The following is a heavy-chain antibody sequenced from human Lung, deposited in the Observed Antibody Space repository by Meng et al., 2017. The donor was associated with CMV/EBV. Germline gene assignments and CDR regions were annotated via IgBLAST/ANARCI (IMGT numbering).Heavy chain of an antibody. CDR3: ARARSPTHFDY. J-gene: IGHJ4*02. CDR2: IGTVGDT. Sequence: GGSLRLSCTASGFPFITYDFHWVRQPTGKGVEWVSSIGTVGDTYSIGSVKGRFIISREDAKNSVYLQMNGLRDGDTGLYYCARARSPTHFDYWGQGALVTVSS. V-gene: IGHV3-13*01. CDR1: GFPFITYD.